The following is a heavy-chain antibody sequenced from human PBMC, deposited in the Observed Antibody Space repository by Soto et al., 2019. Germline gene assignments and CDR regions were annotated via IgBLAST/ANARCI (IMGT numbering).Heavy chain of an antibody. CDR3: ARGTYYYDSSGYYYVY. D-gene: IGHD3-22*01. Sequence: GGSLRLSCAASGFTFSSYAMHWVRQAPGKGLEWVAVISYDGSNKYYADSVKGRFTISRDNSKNTLYLQMNSLRAEDTAVYYCARGTYYYDSSGYYYVYWGQGTLVTVYS. CDR2: ISYDGSNK. CDR1: GFTFSSYA. V-gene: IGHV3-30-3*01. J-gene: IGHJ4*02.